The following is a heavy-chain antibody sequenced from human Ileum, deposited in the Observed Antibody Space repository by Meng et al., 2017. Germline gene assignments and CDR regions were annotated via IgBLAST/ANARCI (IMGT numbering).Heavy chain of an antibody. CDR2: MNPDKGNT. V-gene: IGHV1-18*01. Sequence: QVPRVQSGAEVKKPGASVKVSCKASGYTFTTYGISGVRQAPGQGLEWMGWMNPDKGNTNYAQKFQGRVTMTRDTSTSTAYMELRSLRSDDTAVYYCAREGAYNGGDYWGQGTLVTVSS. D-gene: IGHD1-1*01. CDR1: GYTFTTYG. J-gene: IGHJ4*02. CDR3: AREGAYNGGDY.